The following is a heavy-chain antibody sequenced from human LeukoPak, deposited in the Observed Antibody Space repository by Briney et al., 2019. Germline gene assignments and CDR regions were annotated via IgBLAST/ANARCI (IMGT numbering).Heavy chain of an antibody. J-gene: IGHJ4*02. V-gene: IGHV3-30*02. CDR3: AKESSRYRGVIGY. CDR2: IRYDGSNK. Sequence: GGSLRLSCAASGFTFSSYGMHWVRQAPGKGLEWVAFIRYDGSNKYYADSVKGRFTISRDNSKNTLYLQMNSLRAEDTAVYYCAKESSRYRGVIGYWGQGTLVTVSS. D-gene: IGHD3-10*01. CDR1: GFTFSSYG.